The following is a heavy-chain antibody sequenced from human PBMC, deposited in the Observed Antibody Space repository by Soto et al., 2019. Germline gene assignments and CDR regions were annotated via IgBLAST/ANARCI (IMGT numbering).Heavy chain of an antibody. CDR3: ATLPVTIFGVVIIHAFDI. CDR2: FDPEDGET. D-gene: IGHD3-3*01. Sequence: ASVKVSCKVSGYTLTELSMHWVRQAPGKGLEWMGGFDPEDGETIYAQKFQGRVTMTEDTPTDTAYMELSSLRSEDTAVYYFATLPVTIFGVVIIHAFDIWGQGTMVTVSS. J-gene: IGHJ3*02. V-gene: IGHV1-24*01. CDR1: GYTLTELS.